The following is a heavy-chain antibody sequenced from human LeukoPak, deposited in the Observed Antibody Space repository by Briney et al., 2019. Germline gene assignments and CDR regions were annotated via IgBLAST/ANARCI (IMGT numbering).Heavy chain of an antibody. CDR2: IYTSGST. J-gene: IGHJ4*02. Sequence: PSETLSLTCTVSGGSISSYYWSWIRQPAGKGLEWIGRIYTSGSTNYNPSLKSRVTMSVDTSKSQFSLKLSSVTAADTAVYYCARARRLYSSSWCFDYWGQGTLVTVSS. CDR1: GGSISSYY. D-gene: IGHD6-13*01. CDR3: ARARRLYSSSWCFDY. V-gene: IGHV4-4*07.